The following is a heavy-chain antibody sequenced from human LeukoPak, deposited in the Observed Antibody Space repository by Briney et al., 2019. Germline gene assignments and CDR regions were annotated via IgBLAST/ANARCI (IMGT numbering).Heavy chain of an antibody. CDR1: GFTFSDYY. CDR3: AREGLMVRGVIIGYYYYYMDV. J-gene: IGHJ6*03. CDR2: ISSSGSTI. V-gene: IGHV3-11*01. D-gene: IGHD3-10*01. Sequence: PGGSLRLSCAASGFTFSDYYMSWIRQAPGKGLEWVSYISSSGSTIYYADSVKGRFTISRDNAKNSLYLQMNSLRAEDTAVYYCAREGLMVRGVIIGYYYYYMDVWGKGTTVTISS.